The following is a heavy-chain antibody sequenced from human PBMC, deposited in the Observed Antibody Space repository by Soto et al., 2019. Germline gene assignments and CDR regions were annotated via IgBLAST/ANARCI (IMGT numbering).Heavy chain of an antibody. D-gene: IGHD1-7*01. Sequence: SETLSLTCTVSGGSISSSSYYWGWIRQPPGKGLEWIGSIYYSGSTYYNPSLKSRVTISVDTSKNQFSLKLSSVTAADTAAYYCARHVTPELRYYYMDVWGKGTTVTVSS. V-gene: IGHV4-39*01. CDR2: IYYSGST. J-gene: IGHJ6*03. CDR3: ARHVTPELRYYYMDV. CDR1: GGSISSSSYY.